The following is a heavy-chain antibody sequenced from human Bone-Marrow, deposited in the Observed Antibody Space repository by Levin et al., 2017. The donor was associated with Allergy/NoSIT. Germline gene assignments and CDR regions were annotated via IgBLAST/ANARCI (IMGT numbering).Heavy chain of an antibody. D-gene: IGHD5-18*01. CDR3: ARGASGYSYG. CDR2: INSDGSST. V-gene: IGHV3-74*01. Sequence: LSLTCAASGFTFSSYWMHWVRQAPGKGLVWVSRINSDGSSTSYADSVKGRFTISRDNAKNTLYLQMSSLRAEDTAVYSCARGASGYSYGWGQGTLVTVSS. J-gene: IGHJ1*01. CDR1: GFTFSSYW.